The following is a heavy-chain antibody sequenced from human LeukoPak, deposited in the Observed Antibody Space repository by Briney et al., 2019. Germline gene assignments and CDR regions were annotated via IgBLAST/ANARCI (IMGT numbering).Heavy chain of an antibody. CDR1: GYTFTSYY. J-gene: IGHJ4*02. Sequence: ASVKVSCKASGYTFTSYYMHWVRQAPGQGLEWMGLINPSGGSTSYAQKFQGRVTMTRDTSTSTVYMELSSLRSEDTAVYYCARDHERYCTNGVCSRTSDYWGQGTLVTVSS. V-gene: IGHV1-46*01. CDR3: ARDHERYCTNGVCSRTSDY. D-gene: IGHD2-8*01. CDR2: INPSGGST.